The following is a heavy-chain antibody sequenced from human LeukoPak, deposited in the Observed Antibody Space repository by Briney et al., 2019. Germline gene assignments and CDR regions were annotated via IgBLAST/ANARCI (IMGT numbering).Heavy chain of an antibody. Sequence: SETLSLTCTVPGGCISSYYWGWIRQPAGKGLEWIGRIYTSGSTNYNPSLKSRVTMSVDTSKNQFSLRLSSAHAADTAVYYCARLGSGYYIGPDYWGQGTLVTVSS. J-gene: IGHJ4*02. CDR1: GGCISSYY. D-gene: IGHD3-3*01. CDR3: ARLGSGYYIGPDY. V-gene: IGHV4-4*07. CDR2: IYTSGST.